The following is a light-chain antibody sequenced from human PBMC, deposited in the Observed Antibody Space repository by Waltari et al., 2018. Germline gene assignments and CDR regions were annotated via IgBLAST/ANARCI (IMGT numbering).Light chain of an antibody. CDR2: GAS. J-gene: IGKJ1*01. V-gene: IGKV3-11*01. Sequence: EVVLTQSPATLPLSPGERAILSCRASQSISSYLEWYQQKPGQAPRLLIYGASNRATGIPARFSGSGSGTDFTLTISSLEPEDFAVYYCQQRSGGPTFGQGTKVEIK. CDR3: QQRSGGPT. CDR1: QSISSY.